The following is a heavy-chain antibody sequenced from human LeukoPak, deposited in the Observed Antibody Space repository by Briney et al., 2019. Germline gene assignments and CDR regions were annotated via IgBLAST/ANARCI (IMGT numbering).Heavy chain of an antibody. V-gene: IGHV3-66*01. Sequence: GGSLRLSCTASGFTFGDYAMSWVRQAPGKGLEWVSLLYSSGSTYYTDSVKGRFTISRDSSKNTLYLQMNSLRAEDTAVYYCAGRDKGYYYGMDVWGQGTTVTVSS. CDR1: GFTFGDYA. D-gene: IGHD5-24*01. CDR3: AGRDKGYYYGMDV. CDR2: LYSSGST. J-gene: IGHJ6*02.